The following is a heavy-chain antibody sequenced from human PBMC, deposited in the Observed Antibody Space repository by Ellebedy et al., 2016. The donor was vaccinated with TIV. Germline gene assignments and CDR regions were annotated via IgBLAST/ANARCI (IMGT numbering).Heavy chain of an antibody. CDR1: GFTFDDYA. J-gene: IGHJ4*02. Sequence: SLKISCAASGFTFDDYAMHWVRQAPGKGLEWVSGISWNSGSIGYADSVKGRFTISRDNARNCLFLQMDSLRAEDTAVYYCARDRGERGFLSFFDLWGQGTLVTVST. D-gene: IGHD3-16*01. V-gene: IGHV3-9*01. CDR2: ISWNSGSI. CDR3: ARDRGERGFLSFFDL.